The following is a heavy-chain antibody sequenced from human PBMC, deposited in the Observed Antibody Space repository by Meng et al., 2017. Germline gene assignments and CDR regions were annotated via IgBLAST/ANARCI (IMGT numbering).Heavy chain of an antibody. CDR2: ISGSGGST. D-gene: IGHD3-22*01. CDR3: AKEGSGYFSY. J-gene: IGHJ4*02. V-gene: IGHV3-23*01. CDR1: GFTFSSYS. Sequence: GESLKISCAASGFTFSSYSMNWVRQAPGKGLEWVSAISGSGGSTYYADSVKGRFTISRDNSKNTLYLQMNSLRAEDTAVYYCAKEGSGYFSYWGQGTLVTVSS.